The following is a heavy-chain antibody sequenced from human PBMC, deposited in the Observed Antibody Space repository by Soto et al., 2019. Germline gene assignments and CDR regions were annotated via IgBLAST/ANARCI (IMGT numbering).Heavy chain of an antibody. Sequence: SETLSVTCTVSGGSISSYYWSWIRQPPGKGLEWIGYIYYSGSTNYNPSLKSRVTISVDTSKNQFSLKLSSVTAADTAVYYCARVVYSSSWYWWFDPWGQGTLVTVSS. CDR2: IYYSGST. V-gene: IGHV4-59*01. J-gene: IGHJ5*02. CDR1: GGSISSYY. CDR3: ARVVYSSSWYWWFDP. D-gene: IGHD6-13*01.